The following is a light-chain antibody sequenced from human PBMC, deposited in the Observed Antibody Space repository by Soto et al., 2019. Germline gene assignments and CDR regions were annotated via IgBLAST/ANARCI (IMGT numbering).Light chain of an antibody. CDR2: EVS. V-gene: IGLV2-14*01. J-gene: IGLJ2*01. CDR1: SSDVGGYNY. CDR3: SSYRSSSTPVV. Sequence: QSALTHPASVSGSPGQSITISCTGTSSDVGGYNYVSWYQQHPGKAPKLMISEVSNRPSGVSNRFSGSKSGNTASLTISGLQAEDEAEYYCSSYRSSSTPVVFGGGTKVTVL.